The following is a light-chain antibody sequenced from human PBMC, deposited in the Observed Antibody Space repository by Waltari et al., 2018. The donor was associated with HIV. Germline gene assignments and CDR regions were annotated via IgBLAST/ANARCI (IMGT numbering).Light chain of an antibody. J-gene: IGLJ2*01. CDR2: RDN. Sequence: QSVLTQPPSASGPPGQTVTISCSGGTANIGAHFVFWFQQFPGTAPKLLIYRDNLRHSGVPARFSGSKSGTSASLTISGLRSDDEAHYSCAVLDDTLGGGVFGGGTKLTVL. V-gene: IGLV1-47*01. CDR3: AVLDDTLGGGV. CDR1: TANIGAHF.